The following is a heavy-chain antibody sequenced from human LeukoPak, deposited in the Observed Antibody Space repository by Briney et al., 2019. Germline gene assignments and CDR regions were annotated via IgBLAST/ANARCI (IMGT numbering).Heavy chain of an antibody. CDR1: GGSISSSSYY. D-gene: IGHD3-22*01. CDR2: IYSRGST. V-gene: IGHV4-39*07. CDR3: ARGGINDSSGYRLSRPQADFDY. J-gene: IGHJ4*02. Sequence: SETLSLTCTVSGGSISSSSYYWGWIRQPPGKGLEWIGSIYSRGSTYYNPSLKSRVTISVDTSKNQFSLKLSSVTAADTAVYYCARGGINDSSGYRLSRPQADFDYWGQGTLVTVSS.